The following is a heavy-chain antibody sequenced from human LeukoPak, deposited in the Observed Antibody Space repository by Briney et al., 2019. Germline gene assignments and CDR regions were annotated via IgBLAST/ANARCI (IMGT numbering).Heavy chain of an antibody. CDR3: ARDHVADDGSVYFDY. CDR1: GFTFDDYG. J-gene: IGHJ4*02. Sequence: GGSLRLSCAASGFTFDDYGMSWVRQAPGKGLEWVSGINWNGGSTGYADSVKGRFTISRDNAKNSLYLQMNSLRAEDTALYHCARDHVADDGSVYFDYWGQGTLVTVSS. D-gene: IGHD3-10*01. V-gene: IGHV3-20*01. CDR2: INWNGGST.